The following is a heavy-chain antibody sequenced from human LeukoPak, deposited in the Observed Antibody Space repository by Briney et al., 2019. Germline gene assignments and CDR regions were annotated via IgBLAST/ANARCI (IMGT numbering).Heavy chain of an antibody. J-gene: IGHJ4*02. V-gene: IGHV3-30*03. CDR1: GFTFSSYG. CDR2: ISYDGSNK. D-gene: IGHD3-3*01. CDR3: ARLREIPVFGVVTKSTSYFDY. Sequence: GGSLRLSCAASGFTFSSYGMHWVRQAPGKGLEWVAVISYDGSNKYYADSVKGRFTISRDNAKNSLYLQMNSLRAEDTAVYYCARLREIPVFGVVTKSTSYFDYWGQGTLVTVSS.